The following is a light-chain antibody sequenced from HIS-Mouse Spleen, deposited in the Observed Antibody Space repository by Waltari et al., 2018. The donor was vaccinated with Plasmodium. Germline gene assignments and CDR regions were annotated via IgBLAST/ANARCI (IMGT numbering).Light chain of an antibody. J-gene: IGLJ2*01. V-gene: IGLV3-1*01. Sequence: SYELTQPPSVSVSPGQTASTPSPRHKLGVKYACWYQQKPGQSPVLVIYQDSKRPSGIPERFSGSNSGNTATLTISGTQAMDEADYYCQAWDSSTVVFGGGTKLTVL. CDR2: QDS. CDR1: KLGVKY. CDR3: QAWDSSTVV.